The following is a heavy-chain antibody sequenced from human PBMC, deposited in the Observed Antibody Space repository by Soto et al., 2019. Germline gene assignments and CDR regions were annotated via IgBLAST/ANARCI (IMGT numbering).Heavy chain of an antibody. Sequence: EVQLVESGGGLVKPGGSLRLSCAASGITLSNAWMTWVGQAPGKGLEWVGRIKSKADGSTTEYGSPVKDRFIITRDDSENTLDLQMHSLKTEDTAVYYCATPRPGTHGYGYWGQGTLVTVSS. CDR1: GITLSNAW. CDR3: ATPRPGTHGYGY. J-gene: IGHJ4*02. CDR2: IKSKADGSTT. V-gene: IGHV3-15*01. D-gene: IGHD5-18*01.